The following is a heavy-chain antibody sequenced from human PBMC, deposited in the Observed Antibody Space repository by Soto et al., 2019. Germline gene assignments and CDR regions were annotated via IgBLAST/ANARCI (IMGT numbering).Heavy chain of an antibody. J-gene: IGHJ2*01. V-gene: IGHV3-23*01. CDR1: GFTFINHA. D-gene: IGHD3-16*01. CDR3: ARKVLGSTTRPDWWYFDL. CDR2: ISGGGDRT. Sequence: EVELLESGGGLVQPGGSLRLSCAGSGFTFINHAMNWVRQAPGKGLEWVSGISGGGDRTFDADSVKGRFTISRDNSKNTVKLQMDSLRADDTAVYYCARKVLGSTTRPDWWYFDLRGRGTLVTVSS.